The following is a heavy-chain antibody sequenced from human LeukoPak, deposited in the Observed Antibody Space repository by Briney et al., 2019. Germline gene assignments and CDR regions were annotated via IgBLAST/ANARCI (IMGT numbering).Heavy chain of an antibody. Sequence: SETLSLTCTVSGGSISTYYWSWIRQPPGKGLEWIGYIYYSGSTSYNPSLKSRVTISVDTSKNQFSLKLSSVTAADTAVYYCARVSIYDILTGYYLGGATFDYWGQGTLVTVSS. J-gene: IGHJ4*02. D-gene: IGHD3-9*01. CDR3: ARVSIYDILTGYYLGGATFDY. CDR2: IYYSGST. CDR1: GGSISTYY. V-gene: IGHV4-59*01.